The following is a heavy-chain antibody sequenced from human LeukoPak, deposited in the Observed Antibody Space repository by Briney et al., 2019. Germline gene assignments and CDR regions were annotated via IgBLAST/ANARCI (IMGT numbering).Heavy chain of an antibody. Sequence: PGGSLRLSCAASGFTFSSYSMNWVRQAPGKGLEYVSAISSNGGGTYYANSVKGRFTISRDNSKNTLYLQMGSLRAEDMAVYYCARVGTGYYFDYWGQGTLVTVSS. CDR1: GFTFSSYS. CDR3: ARVGTGYYFDY. D-gene: IGHD2-8*02. CDR2: ISSNGGGT. V-gene: IGHV3-64*01. J-gene: IGHJ4*02.